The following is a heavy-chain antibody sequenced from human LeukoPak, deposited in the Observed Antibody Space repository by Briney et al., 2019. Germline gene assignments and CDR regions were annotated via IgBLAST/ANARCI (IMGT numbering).Heavy chain of an antibody. CDR3: ARSQLPDRYFDWLLSPPYYYYGMDV. V-gene: IGHV1-8*01. D-gene: IGHD3-9*01. Sequence: GASVKVSCKASGYTFTSYDINWVRQATGQGLEWMGWMNPNSGNTGYAQKFQGRVTMTRNTSISTAYMELSSLRSEDTAVYYCARSQLPDRYFDWLLSPPYYYYGMDVWGQGTTVTVSS. CDR2: MNPNSGNT. J-gene: IGHJ6*02. CDR1: GYTFTSYD.